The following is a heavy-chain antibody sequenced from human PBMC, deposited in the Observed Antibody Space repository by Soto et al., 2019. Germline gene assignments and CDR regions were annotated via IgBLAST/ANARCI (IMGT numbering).Heavy chain of an antibody. V-gene: IGHV3-23*01. J-gene: IGHJ4*02. D-gene: IGHD3-10*01. CDR1: GFTFSSYA. Sequence: PGGSLRLSCAASGFTFSSYAMSWVRQAPGKGLEWVSAISGSGGSTYYADSVKGRFTISRDNSKNTPYLQMNSLRAEDTAVYYCAKDHGSWSDFDYWGQGTLVTVSS. CDR3: AKDHGSWSDFDY. CDR2: ISGSGGST.